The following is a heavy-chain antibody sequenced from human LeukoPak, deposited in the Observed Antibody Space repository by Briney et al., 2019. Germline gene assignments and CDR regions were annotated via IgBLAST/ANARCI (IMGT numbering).Heavy chain of an antibody. D-gene: IGHD3-3*01. CDR3: ARDERGITIFGVPDNNWFDP. Sequence: GSSVKVSCKASGGTFSSYAISWVRQAPGQGLEWMGGIIPIFGTANYAQKLQGRVTITADESTSTAYMELSSLRSEDTAVYYCARDERGITIFGVPDNNWFDPWGQGTLVTVSS. CDR1: GGTFSSYA. J-gene: IGHJ5*02. CDR2: IIPIFGTA. V-gene: IGHV1-69*01.